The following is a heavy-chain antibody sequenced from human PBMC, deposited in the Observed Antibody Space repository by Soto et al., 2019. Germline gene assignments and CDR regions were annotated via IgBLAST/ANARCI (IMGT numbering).Heavy chain of an antibody. CDR2: IKQAGSEK. CDR3: ARAARRLSKGHAFDI. Sequence: EVQLVESGGGLVQPGGSLRLSCAASGFTFSSYWMSWVRQAPGKGLEWVANIKQAGSEKYYVDSVKGRFTISRDNAKNSLYLQMNSLRAEDTAVYYCARAARRLSKGHAFDIWGQGTMVTVSS. J-gene: IGHJ3*02. D-gene: IGHD6-25*01. CDR1: GFTFSSYW. V-gene: IGHV3-7*03.